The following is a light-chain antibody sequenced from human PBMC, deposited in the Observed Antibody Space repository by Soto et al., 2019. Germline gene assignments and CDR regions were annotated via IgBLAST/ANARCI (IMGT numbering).Light chain of an antibody. J-gene: IGKJ5*01. CDR1: QTVSSY. CDR3: QQYGTSPIT. CDR2: GAS. Sequence: ENVLTQSPATLSLSPGERATLSCRASQTVSSYLTWYQQRPGQAPRLLIYGASKGATGIPDRFSGSGSGTDFTLTISRLEPEDFAPYYCQQYGTSPITFGQGTRLEIK. V-gene: IGKV3-20*01.